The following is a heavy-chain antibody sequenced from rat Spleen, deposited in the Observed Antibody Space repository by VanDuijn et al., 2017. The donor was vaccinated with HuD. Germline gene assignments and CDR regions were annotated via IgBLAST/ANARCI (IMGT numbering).Heavy chain of an antibody. CDR1: GFSLTSNG. V-gene: IGHV2-72*01. CDR3: ARHNYDGTLGFAY. J-gene: IGHJ3*01. Sequence: QAQLKESGPGLMQHSEPLSLTSTVSGFSLTSNGVGWVRQPLGKGLVRMGTIWAGRSTNYNSAVQSRLSISRNTSKSQVFLKMNSLQPEDTGTYYGARHNYDGTLGFAYWGQGTLVTVSS. D-gene: IGHD1-12*02. CDR2: IWAGRST.